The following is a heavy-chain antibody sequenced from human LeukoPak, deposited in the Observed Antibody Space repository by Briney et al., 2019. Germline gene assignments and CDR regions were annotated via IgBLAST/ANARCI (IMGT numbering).Heavy chain of an antibody. J-gene: IGHJ4*02. D-gene: IGHD6-13*01. CDR2: VSSSSSYT. CDR3: AAGTAADY. V-gene: IGHV3-11*03. Sequence: GGSLRLSCVVSGIPFSDFYMNWIRQAPGKGLEWMSYVSSSSSYTDYAESVKGRFTISRDNAKSALYLEMSDLGVEDTAVYYCAAGTAADYWGQGALVIVSS. CDR1: GIPFSDFY.